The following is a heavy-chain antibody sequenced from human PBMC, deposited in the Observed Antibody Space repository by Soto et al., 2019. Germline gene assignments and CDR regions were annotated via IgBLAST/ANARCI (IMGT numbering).Heavy chain of an antibody. V-gene: IGHV3-23*01. CDR3: AKHYDFWSGYMD. J-gene: IGHJ4*02. CDR1: GFTFSSYA. Sequence: PGGSLRLSCAASGFTFSSYAMSWVRQAPGKGLEWVSAISGSGGSAYYADSVKGRFTISRDNSKNTLYLQMNSLRAEDTAVYYCAKHYDFWSGYMDWGQGTLVTVSS. CDR2: ISGSGGSA. D-gene: IGHD3-3*01.